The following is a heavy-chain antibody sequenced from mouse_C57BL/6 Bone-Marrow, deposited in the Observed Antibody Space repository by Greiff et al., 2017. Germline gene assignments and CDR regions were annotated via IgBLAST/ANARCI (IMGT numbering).Heavy chain of an antibody. Sequence: DVMLVESGGGLVKPGGSLKLSCAASGFTFSSYTMSWVRQTPEKRLEWVATISGGGGNTYYPDSVKGRFTISRDNAKNTLYLQMSSLRSEDTALYYCARQGGKAYWGQGTLVTVSA. J-gene: IGHJ3*01. CDR1: GFTFSSYT. D-gene: IGHD1-1*02. CDR2: ISGGGGNT. CDR3: ARQGGKAY. V-gene: IGHV5-9*01.